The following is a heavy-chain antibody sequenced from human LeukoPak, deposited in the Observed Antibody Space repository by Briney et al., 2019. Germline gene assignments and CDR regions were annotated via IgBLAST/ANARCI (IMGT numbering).Heavy chain of an antibody. CDR2: ISSGGDIM. Sequence: GGSLRLSCAASGLRFSDYYVSWIRQAPGKGLQWVSYISSGGDIMHYADSVKGRFTSSRDNAKNTLYLQMNSLRAEDTAVYYCATLISGWSLYWGQGTLVTVSS. CDR3: ATLISGWSLY. J-gene: IGHJ4*02. CDR1: GLRFSDYY. D-gene: IGHD6-19*01. V-gene: IGHV3-11*04.